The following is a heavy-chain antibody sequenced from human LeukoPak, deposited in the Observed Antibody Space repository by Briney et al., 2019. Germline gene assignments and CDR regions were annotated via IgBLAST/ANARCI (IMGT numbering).Heavy chain of an antibody. Sequence: GGSLRLSCAASGFNFRDYYMSWIRQAPGKGPEWVSYISRSSDYTNYADSVKGRFTISRDISKNTLYLQMNSLRAEDTAVYYCAKDIRRSEDYWGQGTLVTVSS. V-gene: IGHV3-11*05. CDR3: AKDIRRSEDY. D-gene: IGHD2-21*01. CDR2: ISRSSDYT. CDR1: GFNFRDYY. J-gene: IGHJ4*02.